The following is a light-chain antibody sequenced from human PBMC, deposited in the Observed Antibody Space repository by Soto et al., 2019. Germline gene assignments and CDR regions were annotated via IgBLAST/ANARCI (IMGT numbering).Light chain of an antibody. J-gene: IGKJ5*01. V-gene: IGKV3-20*01. CDR2: DAS. CDR3: QQYRSSPIT. Sequence: EIVLTQSPGTLSLSPGERATLSCRASQSFSSSYLAWYQQKPGQAPRLLIYDASSRATGIPDRFSGSGSGTDFTLTISRLEPEDFAVYYCQQYRSSPITFGQGTRLDIK. CDR1: QSFSSSY.